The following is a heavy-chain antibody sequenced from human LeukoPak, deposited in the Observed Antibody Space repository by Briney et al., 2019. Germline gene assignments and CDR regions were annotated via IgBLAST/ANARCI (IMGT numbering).Heavy chain of an antibody. J-gene: IGHJ4*02. CDR3: ARTYYDFWSGYYSHEGNPFDY. V-gene: IGHV3-48*01. D-gene: IGHD3-3*01. CDR1: GFTFSSYA. Sequence: GGSLRLSCAASGFTFSSYAMSWVRQAPGKGLEWVSDISSSSSTIYYADSVKGRFTISRDNAKNSLYLEMNSLRAEDTAVYYCARTYYDFWSGYYSHEGNPFDYWGQGTLVTVSS. CDR2: ISSSSSTI.